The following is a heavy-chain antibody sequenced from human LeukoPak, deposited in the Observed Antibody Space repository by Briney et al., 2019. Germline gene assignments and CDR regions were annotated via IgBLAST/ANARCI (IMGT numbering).Heavy chain of an antibody. V-gene: IGHV4-39*01. Sequence: SETLSLTCTVSGSSISSSSYYWGWIRQPPGKGLEWIGSIYYSGSTYYNPSLKSRVTISVDTSKNQFSLKLSSVTAADAAVYYCARLEQLTIFGVVGWFDPWGQGTLVTVSS. CDR3: ARLEQLTIFGVVGWFDP. J-gene: IGHJ5*02. CDR1: GSSISSSSYY. D-gene: IGHD3-3*01. CDR2: IYYSGST.